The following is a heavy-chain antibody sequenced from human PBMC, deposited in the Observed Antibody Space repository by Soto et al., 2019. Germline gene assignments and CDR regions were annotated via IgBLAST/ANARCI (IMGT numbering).Heavy chain of an antibody. CDR3: ATSYGNAWYTY. CDR2: IYHSGST. Sequence: SETLSLTCAVSSGSISSSNWWSWVRQPPGKGLEWIGEIYHSGSTNYNPSLKSRVTISVDKSKNQFSLKLSSVTAADTAVYYCATSYGNAWYTYWGQGIQVTVSS. CDR1: SGSISSSNW. V-gene: IGHV4-4*02. J-gene: IGHJ4*02. D-gene: IGHD6-13*01.